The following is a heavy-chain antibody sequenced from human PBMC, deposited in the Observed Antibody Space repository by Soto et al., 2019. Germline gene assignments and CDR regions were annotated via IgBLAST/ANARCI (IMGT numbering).Heavy chain of an antibody. CDR3: VKDDGDYSFDY. CDR2: INQGGSEK. D-gene: IGHD4-17*01. Sequence: GGSLRLSCAASGFTFSNYWMSWVRQAPGKGLEWVAKINQGGSEKWSADSVKGRFTISRDNAKNSLYLQLNSLGAEDTAVYYCVKDDGDYSFDYWGQGTLVTVSS. V-gene: IGHV3-7*03. J-gene: IGHJ4*02. CDR1: GFTFSNYW.